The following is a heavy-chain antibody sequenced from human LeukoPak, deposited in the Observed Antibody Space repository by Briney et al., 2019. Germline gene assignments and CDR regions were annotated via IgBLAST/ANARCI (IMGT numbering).Heavy chain of an antibody. CDR3: ARAQWLRLQRFDY. Sequence: ASVKVSCKASGYTFSSYYMHWVRQAPGQGLEWMGIINPNDGSTSYAQKFQARVTMTRDMSTTTVTIELSSMRSEDTGMYYCARAQWLRLQRFDYWGQGTLVTVSS. D-gene: IGHD5-12*01. CDR2: INPNDGST. V-gene: IGHV1-46*01. J-gene: IGHJ4*02. CDR1: GYTFSSYY.